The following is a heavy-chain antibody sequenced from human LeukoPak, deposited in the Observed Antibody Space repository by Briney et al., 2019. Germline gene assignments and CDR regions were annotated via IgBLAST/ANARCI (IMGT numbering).Heavy chain of an antibody. CDR2: IYPGDSDT. CDR1: GYSFTSYW. V-gene: IGHV5-51*01. CDR3: ARLGGGYSGYDCWFDP. Sequence: GESLQISCKGSGYSFTSYWIGWVRQMPGKGLEWMGIIYPGDSDTRYSPSFQGQVTISADKSISTAYLQWSSLKASDTAMYYCARLGGGYSGYDCWFDPWGQGTLVTVSS. D-gene: IGHD5-12*01. J-gene: IGHJ5*02.